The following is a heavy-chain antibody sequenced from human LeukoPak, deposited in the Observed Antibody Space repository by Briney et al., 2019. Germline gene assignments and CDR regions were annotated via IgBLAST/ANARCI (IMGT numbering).Heavy chain of an antibody. CDR3: ARARIGGYFDWLSRFLDY. J-gene: IGHJ4*01. Sequence: SETLSLTCTVSGGSITSYYWSWIRQPPGKGLEWIGYFYYSGSTSYNPSLKSRVTISVDTSKNQFSLKLSSVTAADTAVYYCARARIGGYFDWLSRFLDYWGQGTLVTVSS. CDR1: GGSITSYY. CDR2: FYYSGST. D-gene: IGHD3-9*01. V-gene: IGHV4-59*01.